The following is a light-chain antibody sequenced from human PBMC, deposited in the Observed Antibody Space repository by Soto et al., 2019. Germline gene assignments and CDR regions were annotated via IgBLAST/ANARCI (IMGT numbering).Light chain of an antibody. CDR1: SSNIGNNY. V-gene: IGLV1-51*01. Sequence: QSVLTQPPSVSAAPGQKVTISCSGTSSNIGNNYVSWYQQLPGTAPKLLIYDNNKRPSGIPDRFSGSKSGTSATLGITGLQIGDEADYYCGTWDSSLSVHVFGTGTKVTVL. CDR2: DNN. CDR3: GTWDSSLSVHV. J-gene: IGLJ1*01.